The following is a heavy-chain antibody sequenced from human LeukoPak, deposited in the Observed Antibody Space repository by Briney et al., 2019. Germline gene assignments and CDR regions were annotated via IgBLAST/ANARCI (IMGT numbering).Heavy chain of an antibody. CDR3: ARRGYCSSTSCYEYWFDP. V-gene: IGHV4-39*01. Sequence: SETLSLTCSVSGGSISSSSYYWGWVRQPPGKGLEWIGYIYYSGSTYYHPSLKSRLTISVDTSKNQFSLKLSSVTATDTAVYYCARRGYCSSTSCYEYWFDPWGQGTLVTVSS. J-gene: IGHJ5*02. CDR1: GGSISSSSYY. D-gene: IGHD2-2*01. CDR2: IYYSGST.